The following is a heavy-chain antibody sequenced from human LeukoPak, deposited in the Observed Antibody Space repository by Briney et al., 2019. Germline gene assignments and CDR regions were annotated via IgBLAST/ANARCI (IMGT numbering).Heavy chain of an antibody. CDR2: IWYDGSNK. CDR1: GFTFERFW. J-gene: IGHJ4*02. V-gene: IGHV3-33*07. CDR3: AREEMASSTSPFDY. D-gene: IGHD2-2*01. Sequence: GGSLRLSCAASGFTFERFWMTWVRQAPGKGLEWVAVIWYDGSNKYYADSVKGRFTISRDNSKNTLYLQMNSLRAEDTAVYYCAREEMASSTSPFDYWGQGTLVTVSS.